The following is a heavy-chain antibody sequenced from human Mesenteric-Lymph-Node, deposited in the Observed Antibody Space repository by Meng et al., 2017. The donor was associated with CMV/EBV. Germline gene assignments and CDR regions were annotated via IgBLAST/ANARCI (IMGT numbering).Heavy chain of an antibody. CDR3: ARMNDCYGGHLGAYFDD. D-gene: IGHD1-1*01. V-gene: IGHV3-66*01. CDR1: FTVSGRC. CDR2: IYGGDYT. Sequence: FTVSGRCLSWVRQAPGKGLEWVAVIYGGDYTRYADSVKARFTISKDNSRNKLDLQMTSLGAEDTALYYCARMNDCYGGHLGAYFDDWGQGTLVTVSS. J-gene: IGHJ4*02.